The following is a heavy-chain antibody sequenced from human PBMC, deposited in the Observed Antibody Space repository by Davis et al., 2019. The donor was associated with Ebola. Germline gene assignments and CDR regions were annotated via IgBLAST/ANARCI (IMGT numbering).Heavy chain of an antibody. Sequence: GESLKISCAASGFVFSNYVMSWVRRAPGKGLEWVSTLGLSADTYYADSVKGRFTISRDNSKNTLHLQMNSRRAEDTALYYCAKGYYGSGVKDYFDFWGQGTLVTVSS. CDR3: AKGYYGSGVKDYFDF. CDR2: LGLSADT. D-gene: IGHD3-10*01. CDR1: GFVFSNYV. J-gene: IGHJ4*02. V-gene: IGHV3-23*01.